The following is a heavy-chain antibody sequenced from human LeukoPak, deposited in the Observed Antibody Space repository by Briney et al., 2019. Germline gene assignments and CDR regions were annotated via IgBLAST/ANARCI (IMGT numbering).Heavy chain of an antibody. V-gene: IGHV3-33*01. D-gene: IGHD2-21*02. J-gene: IGHJ5*02. CDR1: GFTFSSYG. CDR2: IWYDGSNK. Sequence: GVLRLSCAASGFTFSSYGMHWVRQAPGKGLEWVAVIWYDGSNKYYADSVKGRFTISRDNSKNTLYLQMNSLRAEDTAVYYCARGESSRGDPEGWFDPWGQGTLVTVSS. CDR3: ARGESSRGDPEGWFDP.